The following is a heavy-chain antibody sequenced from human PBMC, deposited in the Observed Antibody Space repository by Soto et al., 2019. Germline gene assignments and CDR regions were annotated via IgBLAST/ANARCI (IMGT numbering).Heavy chain of an antibody. CDR1: GFTFSSYA. J-gene: IGHJ6*02. CDR2: ISGSGGST. D-gene: IGHD2-15*01. V-gene: IGHV3-23*01. Sequence: PGGSLRLSCAASGFTFSSYAMSWVRQAPGKGLEWVSAISGSGGSTYYADSVKGRFTISRDNSKNTLYLQMNSLRAEDTAVYYCAKGGCSGGSCHSPYGMDVWGQGTTVTVSS. CDR3: AKGGCSGGSCHSPYGMDV.